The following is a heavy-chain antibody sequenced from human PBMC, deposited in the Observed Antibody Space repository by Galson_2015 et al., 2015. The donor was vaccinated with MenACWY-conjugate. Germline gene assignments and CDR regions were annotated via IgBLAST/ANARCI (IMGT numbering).Heavy chain of an antibody. D-gene: IGHD6-19*01. Sequence: SETLSLTCRVSVASISTAYWGWIRQPPGKGLEWMGYSQYSGSTKYNPSLKTRITMSLDTSENQFSLKLSSVTAADTAVYYCARWVAVKMIEYWGQGTLVTVSS. CDR3: ARWVAVKMIEY. J-gene: IGHJ4*02. V-gene: IGHV4-59*01. CDR2: SQYSGST. CDR1: VASISTAY.